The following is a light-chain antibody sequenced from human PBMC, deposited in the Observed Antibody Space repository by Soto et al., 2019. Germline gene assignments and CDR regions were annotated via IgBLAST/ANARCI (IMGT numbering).Light chain of an antibody. Sequence: EIVLTQSPVTLSLSPGERATLSCRASQSVSSRLAWYQQKPGQAPRLLISGASSRATGIPDRFSGSGSGTDFTLTISRLEPEDFALYYCQHYVERSPITFGQGTRLE. CDR1: QSVSSR. CDR2: GAS. CDR3: QHYVERSPIT. V-gene: IGKV3-20*01. J-gene: IGKJ5*01.